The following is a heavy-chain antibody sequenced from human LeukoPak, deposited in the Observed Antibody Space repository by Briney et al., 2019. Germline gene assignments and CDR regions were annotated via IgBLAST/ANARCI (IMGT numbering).Heavy chain of an antibody. J-gene: IGHJ5*02. V-gene: IGHV4-59*01. CDR1: GGSISSYY. Sequence: SETLSLTCTVSGGSISSYYWSWIRQPPGKGLEWIGYIYYSGSTNYNPSLKSRVTIPVDTSKNQFSLKLSSVTAADTAVYYCARMVGWFDPWGQGTLVTVSS. D-gene: IGHD3-10*01. CDR2: IYYSGST. CDR3: ARMVGWFDP.